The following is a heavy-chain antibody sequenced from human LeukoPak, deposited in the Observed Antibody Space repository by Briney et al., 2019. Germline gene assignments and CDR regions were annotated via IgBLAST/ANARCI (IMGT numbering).Heavy chain of an antibody. Sequence: GGSLRLSCAASGFTFSYYGMSWVRQAPGKGLEWVSVFSGSGGRTYYADSVKGRFTISRDNSKNTLYLQMNNLRAEDTAVYYCAKTSLSDASGHYYYMDVWGKGTTVTVSS. CDR1: GFTFSYYG. J-gene: IGHJ6*03. CDR2: FSGSGGRT. V-gene: IGHV3-23*01. D-gene: IGHD3-3*01. CDR3: AKTSLSDASGHYYYMDV.